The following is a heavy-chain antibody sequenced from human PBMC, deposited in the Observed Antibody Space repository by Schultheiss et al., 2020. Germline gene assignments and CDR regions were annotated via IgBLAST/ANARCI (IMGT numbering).Heavy chain of an antibody. CDR1: GGSISSGDYY. CDR3: ARGPSSLFWGGNFQH. D-gene: IGHD3-16*01. CDR2: IYYSGST. V-gene: IGHV4-61*08. Sequence: SETLSLTCTVSGGSISSGDYYWSWIRQPPGKGLEWIGYIYYSGSTNYNPSLMRRFTISVDTSKNQFSLKLSSVTAADTAVYYCARGPSSLFWGGNFQHWGQGTL. J-gene: IGHJ1*01.